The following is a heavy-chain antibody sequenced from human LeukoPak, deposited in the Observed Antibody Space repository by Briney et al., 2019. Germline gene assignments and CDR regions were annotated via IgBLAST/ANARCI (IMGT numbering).Heavy chain of an antibody. CDR3: ARDVRAYSTSSSAFDI. V-gene: IGHV3-21*01. CDR2: ISSSSSYI. J-gene: IGHJ3*02. Sequence: GGSLRLSCAASGFTFTSYTINWVRQAPGKGPEWVSSISSSSSYIYYADSVKGRFTISRDNAKNSLYLQMNSLREEDTAVYYCARDVRAYSTSSSAFDIWGQGTMVTVSS. D-gene: IGHD6-6*01. CDR1: GFTFTSYT.